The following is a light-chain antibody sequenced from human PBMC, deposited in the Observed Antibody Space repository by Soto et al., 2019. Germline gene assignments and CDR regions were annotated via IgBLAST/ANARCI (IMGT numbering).Light chain of an antibody. CDR1: SSTIESHH. V-gene: IGLV1-47*01. Sequence: QLVLTQPPSASGTPGQRVTISCSGSSSTIESHHVYWYQQVTGTAPKLLIYSNDQRPSGVPGRFSASKSGTSASLAISGLRSEDEADYYCSAWDDSTSGWVFGGGTKLTVL. J-gene: IGLJ3*02. CDR3: SAWDDSTSGWV. CDR2: SND.